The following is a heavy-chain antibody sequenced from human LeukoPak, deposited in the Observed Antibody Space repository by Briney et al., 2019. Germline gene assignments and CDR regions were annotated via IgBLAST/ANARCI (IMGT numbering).Heavy chain of an antibody. Sequence: GGSLRLSCAASGFTFSSYWMSWVRQAPGKGLEWVSYISSSGSTIYYAASVKGRFTISRDNAKNSLYLQMNSLRTEDTAVYSCARYYYDSSGYYYFDYWGQGTLVTVSS. V-gene: IGHV3-48*04. CDR2: ISSSGSTI. D-gene: IGHD3-22*01. CDR3: ARYYYDSSGYYYFDY. J-gene: IGHJ4*02. CDR1: GFTFSSYW.